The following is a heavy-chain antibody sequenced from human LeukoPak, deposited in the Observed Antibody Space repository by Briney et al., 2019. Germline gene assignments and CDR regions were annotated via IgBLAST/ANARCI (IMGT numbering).Heavy chain of an antibody. V-gene: IGHV4-59*01. D-gene: IGHD5-24*01. J-gene: IGHJ4*02. CDR1: GGSTSSYY. CDR3: ARVEMATIILDY. Sequence: SETLSLTCTVSGGSTSSYYWSWIRQPPGKGLEWIGYIYYSGSTNYNPSLKSRVTISVDTSKNQFSLKLSSVTAADTAVYYCARVEMATIILDYWGQGTLVTVSS. CDR2: IYYSGST.